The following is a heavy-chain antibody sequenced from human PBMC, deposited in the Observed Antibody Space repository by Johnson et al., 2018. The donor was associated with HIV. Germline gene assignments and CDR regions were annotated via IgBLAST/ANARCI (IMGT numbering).Heavy chain of an antibody. CDR2: ISYDGSNK. Sequence: QVQLVESGGGVVQPGRSLRLSCAASGFTFSSYAMHWVRQAPGKGLEWVAVISYDGSNKYYADSVKGRFTISRDHSKNTLYLQMNSLRAEDTAVYYCAREKQNYYDSSGYAFDIWGQGTMVTVSS. CDR1: GFTFSSYA. V-gene: IGHV3-30-3*01. J-gene: IGHJ3*02. D-gene: IGHD3-22*01. CDR3: AREKQNYYDSSGYAFDI.